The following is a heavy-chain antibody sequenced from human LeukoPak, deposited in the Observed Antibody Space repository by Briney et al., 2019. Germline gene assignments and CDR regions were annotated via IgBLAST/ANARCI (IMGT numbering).Heavy chain of an antibody. D-gene: IGHD3-3*01. CDR3: ARRDWVSGAVRAFDI. V-gene: IGHV3-11*04. CDR2: ISNESVDK. Sequence: GGSLRLSCVGSGFMFSDYYMSWIRQAPGKGLEWVSYISNESVDKYYVDSVRGRFTISRDNAKKSMYLQMSGLRVEDTAVYYCARRDWVSGAVRAFDIWGQGTMVTVSS. J-gene: IGHJ3*02. CDR1: GFMFSDYY.